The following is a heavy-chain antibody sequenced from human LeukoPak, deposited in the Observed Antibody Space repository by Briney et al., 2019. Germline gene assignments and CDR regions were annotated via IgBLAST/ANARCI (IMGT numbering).Heavy chain of an antibody. D-gene: IGHD2-21*01. V-gene: IGHV4-61*02. CDR3: ARAPYSSADFDY. CDR1: GGSISSGSYY. Sequence: SQTLSLTCTVSGGSISSGSYYWSWIRQPAGKGLEWIGRIYTSGSTNYNPSLRSRVTISADTSKNQFSLKLSSVTAADTAVYYCARAPYSSADFDYWGQGTLVTVSS. CDR2: IYTSGST. J-gene: IGHJ4*02.